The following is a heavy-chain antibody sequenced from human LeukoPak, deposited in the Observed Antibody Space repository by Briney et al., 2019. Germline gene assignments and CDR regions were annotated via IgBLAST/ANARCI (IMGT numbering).Heavy chain of an antibody. Sequence: GGSLRLSCAASGFTFSTYDMHWVRQATGKGLEWVSTIATAGDTYYPGSVKGRFTISRENAKNPLYLQMNSLRAGDTAVYYCARERDGYNNLDYWGQGTLVTVSS. CDR3: ARERDGYNNLDY. J-gene: IGHJ4*02. CDR2: IATAGDT. CDR1: GFTFSTYD. D-gene: IGHD5-24*01. V-gene: IGHV3-13*01.